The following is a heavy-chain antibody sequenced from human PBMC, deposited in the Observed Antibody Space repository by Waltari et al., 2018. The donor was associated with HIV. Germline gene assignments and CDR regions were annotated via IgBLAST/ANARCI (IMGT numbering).Heavy chain of an antibody. CDR3: ASVRGPDYSGYDY. J-gene: IGHJ4*02. D-gene: IGHD3-22*01. CDR1: GGSISSSSYY. CDR2: IYYSGST. V-gene: IGHV4-39*07. Sequence: QLQLQESGPGLVKPSETLSLTCTVSGGSISSSSYYWGWIRQPPGKGLEWIGSIYYSGSTYYNPSLKSRVTISVDTSKNQFSLKLSSVTAADTAVYYCASVRGPDYSGYDYWGQGTLVTVSS.